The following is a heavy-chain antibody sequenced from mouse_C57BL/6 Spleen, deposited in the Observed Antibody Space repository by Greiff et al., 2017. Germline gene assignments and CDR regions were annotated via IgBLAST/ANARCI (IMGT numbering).Heavy chain of an antibody. CDR2: INPSSGYT. CDR3: ARSYGSSFDY. Sequence: VQLQQSGAELARPGASVKMSCKASGYTFTSYTMNWVKKRPGQGLEWIGYINPSSGYTKYNQKFKDKATLTADKSSSTDYMQLSSLTSENSTVYYCARSYGSSFDYWGQGTTLTVSS. D-gene: IGHD1-1*01. J-gene: IGHJ2*01. CDR1: GYTFTSYT. V-gene: IGHV1-4*01.